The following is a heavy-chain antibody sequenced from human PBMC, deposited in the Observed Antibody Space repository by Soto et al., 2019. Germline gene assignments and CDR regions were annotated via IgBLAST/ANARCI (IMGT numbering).Heavy chain of an antibody. CDR3: ARGGLERRISWFAP. Sequence: ASVKVSCKASGYTFTSYAMHWVRQAPGQRLEWMGWINAGNGNTKYSQKFQGRVTITRDTSASTAYMELSSLRSEDTAVYYCARGGLERRISWFAPWGQGTLVTVSS. D-gene: IGHD1-1*01. J-gene: IGHJ5*02. V-gene: IGHV1-3*01. CDR2: INAGNGNT. CDR1: GYTFTSYA.